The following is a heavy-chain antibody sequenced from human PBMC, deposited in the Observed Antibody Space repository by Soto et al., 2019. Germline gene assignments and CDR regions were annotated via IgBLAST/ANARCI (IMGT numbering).Heavy chain of an antibody. Sequence: GESLKISCKGSGYTFTGYWIGWVPQLPGKGLEWMGIIYPGDSDTRYSPSFQGHVTITVDKSTSTAYLQWNTLKASDTAMYYCARHISIFRCYYYAMDVWGQGTTVTVSS. CDR2: IYPGDSDT. D-gene: IGHD3-3*02. J-gene: IGHJ6*02. CDR3: ARHISIFRCYYYAMDV. V-gene: IGHV5-51*01. CDR1: GYTFTGYW.